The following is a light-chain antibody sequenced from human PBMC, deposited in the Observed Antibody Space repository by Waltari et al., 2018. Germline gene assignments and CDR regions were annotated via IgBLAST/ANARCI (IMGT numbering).Light chain of an antibody. J-gene: IGLJ1*01. Sequence: QSFLTPPPSLSGAPGQPVTISLSGDHPHLGSVFGLIWYRRLPAPSPHLLIYSNNNRPCRVPARFSGSRSGTSASLVITRLQAEDEGDYYCQSYDNSLSEFFGTGTKVTVL. CDR1: HPHLGSVFG. V-gene: IGLV1-40*01. CDR3: QSYDNSLSEF. CDR2: SNN.